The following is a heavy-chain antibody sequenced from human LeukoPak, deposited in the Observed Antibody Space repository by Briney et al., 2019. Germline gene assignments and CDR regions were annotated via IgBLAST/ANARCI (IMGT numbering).Heavy chain of an antibody. CDR1: GFTFSYYA. D-gene: IGHD2/OR15-2a*01. CDR2: VFGLDHRT. J-gene: IGHJ4*02. Sequence: GGSLRLSCAASGFTFSYYAMTWVRQAPGKGLEWVSTVFGLDHRTSYAVSVKGRFTISRDNSKNTLYLQMNSLRAEDTAVYYCAKGPLSHFDYWGQGTLVTVSS. CDR3: AKGPLSHFDY. V-gene: IGHV3-23*01.